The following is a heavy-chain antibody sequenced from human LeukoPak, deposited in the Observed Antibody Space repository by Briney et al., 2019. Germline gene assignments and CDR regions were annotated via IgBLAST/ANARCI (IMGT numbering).Heavy chain of an antibody. J-gene: IGHJ6*02. V-gene: IGHV3-21*01. CDR3: ARDAXDYGSRMDV. CDR1: GFTFSSYS. D-gene: IGHD3-10*01. CDR2: ISSSSSYV. Sequence: GGSLRLSCAASGFTFSSYSMNWVRQAPGKGLEWVSSISSSSSYVYYADSVKGRFTISRDNAKNSLYLQMNSLRAEDTAVYYCARDAXDYGSRMDVWGQGTTVTVS.